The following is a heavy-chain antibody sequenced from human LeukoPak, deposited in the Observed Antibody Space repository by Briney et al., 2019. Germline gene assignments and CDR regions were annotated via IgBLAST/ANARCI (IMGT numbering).Heavy chain of an antibody. Sequence: ASVKVSCKASGYTFTSYDINWVRQATGQGLEWMGWMNPNSGNTGYAQKFQGRVTITRNTSISTAYMELSSLRSEDTAVYYCAREDSWDIAVAGYWGQGTLVTVSS. CDR3: AREDSWDIAVAGY. CDR1: GYTFTSYD. V-gene: IGHV1-8*03. J-gene: IGHJ4*02. CDR2: MNPNSGNT. D-gene: IGHD6-19*01.